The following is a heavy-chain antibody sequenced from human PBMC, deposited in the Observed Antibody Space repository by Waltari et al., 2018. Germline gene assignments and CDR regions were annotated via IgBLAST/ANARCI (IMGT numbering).Heavy chain of an antibody. CDR1: GFTFSSYG. D-gene: IGHD3-3*01. CDR2: IWYDGSNK. J-gene: IGHJ6*02. V-gene: IGHV3-33*01. Sequence: QVQLVASGGGVVKPGRSLRLSCAASGFTFSSYGLHWVSQAPGKGLEWVAVIWYDGSNKYYADSVKGRFTISRDNSKNTLYLQMNSLRAEDTAVYYCARDGYYDFWSGYYGYYGMDVWGQGTTVTVSS. CDR3: ARDGYYDFWSGYYGYYGMDV.